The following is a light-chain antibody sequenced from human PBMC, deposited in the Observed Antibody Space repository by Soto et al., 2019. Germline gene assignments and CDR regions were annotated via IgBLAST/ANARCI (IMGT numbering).Light chain of an antibody. V-gene: IGKV1-5*01. J-gene: IGKJ5*01. CDR2: DAF. Sequence: DIQMTQSPSTLSASVGDRVTITCRASQSISSWLAWYQQKPGKAPKLMIYDAFSLESGVPSRFSGSGSGTEFTLTVSSLQPDDFATYYCQQCNTYPFTFGGGTRLEIK. CDR1: QSISSW. CDR3: QQCNTYPFT.